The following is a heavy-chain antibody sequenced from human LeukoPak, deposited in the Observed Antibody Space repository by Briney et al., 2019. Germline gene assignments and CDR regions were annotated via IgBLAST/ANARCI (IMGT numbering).Heavy chain of an antibody. CDR1: GLTFSGYW. CDR3: ARARNCSSGTCYKDY. V-gene: IGHV3-74*01. Sequence: PGGSLRLSCAASGLTFSGYWMHWVRQAPGKGLVWVSRINGDGSSTSYADSVKGRFTISRDNAKNTLYLQMNSLGAEDTAVYYCARARNCSSGTCYKDYWGQGTLDTVSS. D-gene: IGHD2-15*01. CDR2: INGDGSST. J-gene: IGHJ4*02.